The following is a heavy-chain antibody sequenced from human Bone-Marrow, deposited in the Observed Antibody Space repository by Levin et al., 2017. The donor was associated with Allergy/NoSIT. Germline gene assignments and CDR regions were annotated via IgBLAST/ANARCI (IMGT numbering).Heavy chain of an antibody. CDR3: ARDPARGYYDSSGYSGDH. CDR1: CFPFRHST. Sequence: ASLPLSFAASCFPFRHSTMNWVRQAPGKGLEWVSCITSSGDSTYYADSVKGRFTISRDNAKNSLYLQLNRLRDEDTAMYYCARDPARGYYDSSGYSGDHWGQGTLVTVSS. V-gene: IGHV3-48*02. CDR2: ITSSGDST. D-gene: IGHD3-22*01. J-gene: IGHJ4*02.